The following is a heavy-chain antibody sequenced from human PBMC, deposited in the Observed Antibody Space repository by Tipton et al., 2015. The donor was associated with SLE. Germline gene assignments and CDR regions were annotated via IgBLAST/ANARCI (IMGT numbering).Heavy chain of an antibody. CDR2: IYKTGIT. J-gene: IGHJ3*01. V-gene: IGHV4-4*07. CDR3: SREKENTGWFWLHAFDV. Sequence: TLSLTCSVSGDSINNYYLSWIRQPAGMPLEWVGRIYKTGITNYNPSLKGRLSMSVDTSKAHFSLNLNPVTAADTAIYYCSREKENTGWFWLHAFDVWGRGTLVTVST. CDR1: GDSINNYY. D-gene: IGHD6-19*01.